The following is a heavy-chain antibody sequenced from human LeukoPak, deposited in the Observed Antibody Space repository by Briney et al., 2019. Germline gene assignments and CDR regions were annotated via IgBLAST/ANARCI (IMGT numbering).Heavy chain of an antibody. J-gene: IGHJ5*02. D-gene: IGHD6-6*01. CDR2: INPNSGGT. Sequence: ASVKVSCKASGYTFTGYYMHWVRQAPGQGLEWMGWINPNSGGTNYAQKFQGRVTMTRDTSISTAYMELSRLRSDDTAVYYCARDLGYSSSNWLDPWGQGTLVTVSS. CDR1: GYTFTGYY. V-gene: IGHV1-2*02. CDR3: ARDLGYSSSNWLDP.